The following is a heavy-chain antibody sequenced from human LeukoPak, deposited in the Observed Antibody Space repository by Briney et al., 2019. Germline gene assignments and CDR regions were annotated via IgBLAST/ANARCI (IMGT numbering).Heavy chain of an antibody. CDR3: ARSYYYDSSAH. D-gene: IGHD3-22*01. V-gene: IGHV4-39*01. CDR1: GGSISSSSYY. J-gene: IGHJ4*02. CDR2: IYYSAST. Sequence: SETLSLTWTVSGGSISSSSYYWGWIRQPPGKGLEWIGSIYYSASTYYNPSLKSRVTISVDTSKNQFSLKLSSVTAADTAVYYCARSYYYDSSAHWGQGTLVTVSS.